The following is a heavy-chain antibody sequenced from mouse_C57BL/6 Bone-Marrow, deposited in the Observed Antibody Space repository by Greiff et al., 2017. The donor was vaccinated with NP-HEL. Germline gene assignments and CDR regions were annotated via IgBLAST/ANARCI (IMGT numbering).Heavy chain of an antibody. Sequence: EVKLMESGGGLVKPGGSLKLSCAASGFTFSDYGMHWVRQAPEKGLEWVAYNSSGSSTIYYADTVKGRFTISRDNAKNTLFLQMTSLRSEDTAMYYCANYYGSSSHAMDYWGQGTSVTVSS. CDR1: GFTFSDYG. CDR2: NSSGSSTI. V-gene: IGHV5-17*01. D-gene: IGHD1-1*01. CDR3: ANYYGSSSHAMDY. J-gene: IGHJ4*01.